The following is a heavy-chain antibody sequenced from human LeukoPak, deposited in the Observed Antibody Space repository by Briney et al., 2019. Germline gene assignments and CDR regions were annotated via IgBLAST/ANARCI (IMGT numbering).Heavy chain of an antibody. CDR3: AREVLRYDAFDI. D-gene: IGHD2-8*01. CDR1: GFTFSSYR. Sequence: GGSLRLSCAASGFTFSSYRMSWVRQAPGKGLEWVANIKQDGSEKYYVDSVKGRFTISRDNAKNSLYLQMNSLRAEDTAVYYCAREVLRYDAFDIWGQGTMVTVSS. CDR2: IKQDGSEK. J-gene: IGHJ3*02. V-gene: IGHV3-7*01.